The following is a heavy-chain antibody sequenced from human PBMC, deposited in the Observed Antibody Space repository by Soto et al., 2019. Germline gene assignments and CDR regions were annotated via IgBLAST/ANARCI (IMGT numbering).Heavy chain of an antibody. J-gene: IGHJ4*02. CDR3: ARGQRVVVPAAMVHFDY. V-gene: IGHV3-33*01. CDR2: IWYDGSNK. Sequence: QVQVVESGGGVVQPGRSLRLSCAASGFTFSSYGMHWVRQAPGKGLEWVAVIWYDGSNKYYADSVKGRFTISRDNSKNTLYLQMNSLRAEDTAVYYCARGQRVVVPAAMVHFDYWGQGTLVTVSS. D-gene: IGHD2-2*01. CDR1: GFTFSSYG.